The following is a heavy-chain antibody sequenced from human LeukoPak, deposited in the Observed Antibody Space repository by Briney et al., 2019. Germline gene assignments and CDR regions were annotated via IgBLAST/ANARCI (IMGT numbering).Heavy chain of an antibody. CDR2: IFQSVST. V-gene: IGHV4-38-2*02. Sequence: SETLSLTCTVSGYSISGGYYWGWIRQPPGKGLEWIGTIFQSVSTYYNPSLKSRVTTSVDTSKNQFSLKLSSVTAADTAVYYCARNNSSGFDFWSQGTLVTVSS. CDR3: ARNNSSGFDF. D-gene: IGHD6-19*01. J-gene: IGHJ4*02. CDR1: GYSISGGYY.